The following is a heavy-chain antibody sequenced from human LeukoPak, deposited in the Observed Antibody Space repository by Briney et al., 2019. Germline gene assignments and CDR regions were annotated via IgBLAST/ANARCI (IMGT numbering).Heavy chain of an antibody. V-gene: IGHV3-9*01. D-gene: IGHD6-13*01. J-gene: IGHJ4*02. Sequence: PGGSLRLSCAASGFTFDDYAMHWVRQAPGKGLEWVSGISWNSGSIGYADSVKGRFTISRDNAKNSLYLQMNSLRAEDTALYYCAKDLAAAGLLYYFDYWGQGTLVTVPS. CDR2: ISWNSGSI. CDR3: AKDLAAAGLLYYFDY. CDR1: GFTFDDYA.